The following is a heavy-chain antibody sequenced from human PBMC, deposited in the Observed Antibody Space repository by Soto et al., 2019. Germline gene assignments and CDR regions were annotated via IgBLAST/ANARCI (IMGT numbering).Heavy chain of an antibody. J-gene: IGHJ4*02. CDR3: AKDGGDIVVVPADY. D-gene: IGHD2-2*01. V-gene: IGHV3-23*01. Sequence: GGSLRLSCAASGFTFSSYAMSWVRQAPGKGLEWVSAISGSGGSTYYADSVKGRFTISRDNSKNTLYLQMNSLRAEDTAVYYCAKDGGDIVVVPADYWGQGTLVTVSS. CDR2: ISGSGGST. CDR1: GFTFSSYA.